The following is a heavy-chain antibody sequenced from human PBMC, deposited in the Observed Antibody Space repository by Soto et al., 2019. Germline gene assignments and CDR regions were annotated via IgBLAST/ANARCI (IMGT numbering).Heavy chain of an antibody. D-gene: IGHD1-26*01. CDR1: GFTFSSYA. J-gene: IGHJ4*02. V-gene: IGHV3-23*01. CDR3: AKDHGIVGATTVYY. Sequence: EVQLLESGGGLVQPGGSLRLSCAASGFTFSSYAMSWVREAPGKGLEWVSAISGSGGSTYYADSVKGRFTIYRDNSKNTLYLQMNSLRAEDTAVYYCAKDHGIVGATTVYYWGQGTLVTVSS. CDR2: ISGSGGST.